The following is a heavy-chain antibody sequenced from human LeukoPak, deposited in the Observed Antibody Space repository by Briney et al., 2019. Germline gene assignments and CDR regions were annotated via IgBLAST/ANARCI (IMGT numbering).Heavy chain of an antibody. Sequence: SVKVSCKASGGTFSSYAISWVRQAPGQGLEWMGRIIPILGIANYAQKFQGRVTITAGKSTSTAYMELSSLRSEDTAVYYCARDGSAIVVVTAIVYYYGMDVWGQGTTVTVSS. CDR1: GGTFSSYA. CDR2: IIPILGIA. J-gene: IGHJ6*02. V-gene: IGHV1-69*04. CDR3: ARDGSAIVVVTAIVYYYGMDV. D-gene: IGHD2-21*02.